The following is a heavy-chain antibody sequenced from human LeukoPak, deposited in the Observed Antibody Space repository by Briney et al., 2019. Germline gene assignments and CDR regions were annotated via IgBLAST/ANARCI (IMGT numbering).Heavy chain of an antibody. V-gene: IGHV3-20*04. CDR2: INWNGGTT. D-gene: IGHD3-22*01. Sequence: PGGSLRLSCAAFGFTFNDYGMSWVRQGPGKGLEWVSGINWNGGTTGYADSVRGRFTISRDNAKNSLYLQMNSLRAEDTALYYCARDKHYYDSSNYVWGQGTLVTVSS. J-gene: IGHJ4*02. CDR1: GFTFNDYG. CDR3: ARDKHYYDSSNYV.